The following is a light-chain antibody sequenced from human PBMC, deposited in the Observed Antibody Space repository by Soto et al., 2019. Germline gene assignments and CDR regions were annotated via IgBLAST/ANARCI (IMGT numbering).Light chain of an antibody. CDR3: SSYAGSNNFVV. Sequence: QSALTQPPSASGSPGQSVTISCTGTSSDVGGYNYVSWYQQHPGKAPKLMIYEVNKPPSGVPDRFSGSKSGNTASLTVSGLQAEDEADYYCSSYAGSNNFVVFGGGTKLTVL. CDR2: EVN. J-gene: IGLJ2*01. V-gene: IGLV2-8*01. CDR1: SSDVGGYNY.